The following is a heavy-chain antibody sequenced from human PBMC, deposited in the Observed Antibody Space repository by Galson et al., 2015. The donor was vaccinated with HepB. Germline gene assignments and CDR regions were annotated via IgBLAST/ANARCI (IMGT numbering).Heavy chain of an antibody. V-gene: IGHV4-59*01. CDR2: IYYNGNA. J-gene: IGHJ5*02. Sequence: SETLSLTCTVSGGSITNYYCNWIRQSPGRGLEWIGYIYYNGNAYYSPSLKSRVTISVDTSKNQFSLKLRSVTAADTAVYYCARSAVQGIPAALNWVDPWGQGTLVTVSS. CDR1: GGSITNYY. D-gene: IGHD2-2*01. CDR3: ARSAVQGIPAALNWVDP.